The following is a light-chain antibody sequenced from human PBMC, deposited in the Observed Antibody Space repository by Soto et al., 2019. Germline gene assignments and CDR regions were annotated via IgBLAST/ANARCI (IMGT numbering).Light chain of an antibody. J-gene: IGKJ1*01. V-gene: IGKV3-20*01. Sequence: EIVLTQYPGTLSLSPGERATLSCRASQSVSNNYLAWYQQKPGQAHRLLIYGASNRATVIPDRFSGSGSGTVFTLTISRLEPEDFAVYYCQQYGSSGTFGQGTKVDIK. CDR3: QQYGSSGT. CDR1: QSVSNNY. CDR2: GAS.